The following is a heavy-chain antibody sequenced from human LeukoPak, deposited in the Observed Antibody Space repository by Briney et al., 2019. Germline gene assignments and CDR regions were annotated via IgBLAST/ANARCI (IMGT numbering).Heavy chain of an antibody. J-gene: IGHJ4*02. V-gene: IGHV4-59*01. D-gene: IGHD3-22*01. CDR2: IYYSGST. CDR3: ARTGYYYAGSAYYYTDY. Sequence: PSETLSLTCTVSGGSISSYYWSWIRQPPGKGLEWIGYIYYSGSTNYNPSLKSRVTISVDTSKNQFSLKLSSVTAADTAVYYCARTGYYYAGSAYYYTDYWGQGTLVTVSS. CDR1: GGSISSYY.